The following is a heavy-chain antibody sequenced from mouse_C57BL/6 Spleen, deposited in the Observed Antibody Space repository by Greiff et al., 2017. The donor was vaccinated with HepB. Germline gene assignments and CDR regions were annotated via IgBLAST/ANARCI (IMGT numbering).Heavy chain of an antibody. CDR1: GFTFSDYG. CDR2: ISSGSSTI. CDR3: ARGDVSSDEGFAY. J-gene: IGHJ3*01. D-gene: IGHD1-1*01. V-gene: IGHV5-17*01. Sequence: EVMLVESGGGLVKPGGSLKLSCAASGFTFSDYGMHWVRQAPEKGLEWVAYISSGSSTIYYADTVKGRFTISRDNAKNTLFLQMTRLRSEDTAMYYCARGDVSSDEGFAYWGQGTLVTVSA.